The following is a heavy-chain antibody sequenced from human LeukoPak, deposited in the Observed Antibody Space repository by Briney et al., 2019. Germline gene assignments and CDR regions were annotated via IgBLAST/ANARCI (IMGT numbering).Heavy chain of an antibody. J-gene: IGHJ4*02. CDR2: ISSSSSYI. CDR1: GFTFSSYS. CDR3: AAIATPGTELFDY. Sequence: PGGSLRLSCAASGFTFSSYSMNWVRQAPGKGLEWVSSISSSSSYIFYADSVKGRFTISRDNAKNSLYLQMNSLRAEDTAVYYCAAIATPGTELFDYWGQGTLVTVSS. V-gene: IGHV3-21*01. D-gene: IGHD6-13*01.